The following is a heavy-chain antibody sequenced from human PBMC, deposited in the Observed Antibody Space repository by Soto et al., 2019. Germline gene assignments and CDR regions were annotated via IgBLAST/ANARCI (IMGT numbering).Heavy chain of an antibody. V-gene: IGHV4-34*01. CDR3: ARDSSWYGDDAFDI. CDR2: INHSGST. Sequence: SETLSLTCAVYGGSFSGYYWSWIRQPPGKGLEWIGEINHSGSTNYNPSLKSRVTISVDTSKNQFSLKLSSVTAADTAVYYCARDSSWYGDDAFDIWGQGTMVTVSS. D-gene: IGHD6-13*01. J-gene: IGHJ3*02. CDR1: GGSFSGYY.